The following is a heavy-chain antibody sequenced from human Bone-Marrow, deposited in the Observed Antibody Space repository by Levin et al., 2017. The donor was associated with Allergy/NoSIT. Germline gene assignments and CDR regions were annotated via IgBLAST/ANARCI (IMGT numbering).Heavy chain of an antibody. D-gene: IGHD3-10*01. V-gene: IGHV4-31*03. CDR2: IDYSGST. Sequence: ASETLSLTCRVSGGSVTSGHYYWNWIRQHPGKGLEWLGYIDYSGSTYYNPSLPSRFSISVDTSQTHFSLRLNSVTVADTAVYYCARSGHASGSSIRGNYFDSWGQGALVTVSS. CDR1: GGSVTSGHYY. CDR3: ARSGHASGSSIRGNYFDS. J-gene: IGHJ4*02.